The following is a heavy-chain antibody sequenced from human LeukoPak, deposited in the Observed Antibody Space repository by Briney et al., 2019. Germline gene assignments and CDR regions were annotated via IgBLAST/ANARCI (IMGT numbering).Heavy chain of an antibody. CDR3: ARDPVVA. J-gene: IGHJ5*02. Sequence: LSLTCTVSGGSISSSSYYWGWVRQAPGKGLEWVSSISSSSSYIYYADSVKGRFTISRDNAKNSLYLQMNSLRAEDTAVYYCARDPVVAWGQGTLVTVSS. CDR2: ISSSSSYI. D-gene: IGHD2-15*01. CDR1: GGSISSSSYY. V-gene: IGHV3-21*01.